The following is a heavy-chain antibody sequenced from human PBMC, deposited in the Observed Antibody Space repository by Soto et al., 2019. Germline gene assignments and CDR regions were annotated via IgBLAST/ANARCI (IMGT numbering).Heavy chain of an antibody. V-gene: IGHV1-18*01. CDR2: ISAHNGNT. D-gene: IGHD2-8*01. CDR3: ARGMYADY. CDR1: GYGFTTYG. Sequence: QVHLVQSGAEVKKPGASVKVSCKGSGYGFTTYGITWVRQAPGQGLEWMAWISAHNGNTNYAQKLQGRVTVTRDTSTSTAYMELRSLRSDDTAVYYCARGMYADYWGPGALGTVSS. J-gene: IGHJ4*02.